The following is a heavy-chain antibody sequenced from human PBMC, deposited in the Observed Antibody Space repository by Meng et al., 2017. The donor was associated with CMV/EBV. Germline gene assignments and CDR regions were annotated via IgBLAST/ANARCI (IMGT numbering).Heavy chain of an antibody. V-gene: IGHV1-69*05. Sequence: SSVTVSCMASVCTFSSYAISWVRQAPGQGLEWMGGIIPIFGTANHAQKFQGRVTITTDESTSTAYMELSSLRSEDTAVYYCASGGEYCSSTSCFELDHWGQGTLVTVSS. D-gene: IGHD2-2*01. J-gene: IGHJ4*02. CDR2: IIPIFGTA. CDR1: VCTFSSYA. CDR3: ASGGEYCSSTSCFELDH.